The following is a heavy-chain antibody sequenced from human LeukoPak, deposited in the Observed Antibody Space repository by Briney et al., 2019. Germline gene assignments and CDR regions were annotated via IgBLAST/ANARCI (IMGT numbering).Heavy chain of an antibody. Sequence: SETLSLTCTVSGGSISSYYWSWIRQPPGKGLEWIGEINHSGSTNYNPSLKSRVTISVDTSKNQFSLKLSSVTAADTAVYYCAKEYCSSTSCYTNDAFDIWGQGTMVTVSS. CDR1: GGSISSYY. CDR2: INHSGST. D-gene: IGHD2-2*02. J-gene: IGHJ3*02. CDR3: AKEYCSSTSCYTNDAFDI. V-gene: IGHV4-34*01.